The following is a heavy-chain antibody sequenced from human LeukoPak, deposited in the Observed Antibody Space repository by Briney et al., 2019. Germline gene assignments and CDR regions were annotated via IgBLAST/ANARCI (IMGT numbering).Heavy chain of an antibody. J-gene: IGHJ6*03. Sequence: GGSLRLSCAASGFTFSSYSMNWVRQAPGKGPEWVSSISSSSSYIYYADSVKGRFTISRDNAKNSLYLQMNSLRAEDTAVYYCASYGDYVDFYYYYMDVWGKGTTVTVSS. CDR1: GFTFSSYS. CDR3: ASYGDYVDFYYYYMDV. CDR2: ISSSSSYI. V-gene: IGHV3-21*01. D-gene: IGHD4-17*01.